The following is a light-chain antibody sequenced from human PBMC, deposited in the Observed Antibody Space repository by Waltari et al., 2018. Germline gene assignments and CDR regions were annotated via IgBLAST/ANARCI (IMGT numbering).Light chain of an antibody. J-gene: IGLJ2*01. CDR3: SSYISSSTLEL. CDR2: DVS. V-gene: IGLV2-14*03. CDR1: STDVGGYNY. Sequence: QSALTQPASVSGSPGQSITIPCPGTSTDVGGYNYVSWYQQHPGKATKLMIYDVSNRPSGVSNRFSGSKSGNTASLTISGLQAEDETDYYCSSYISSSTLELFGGGTSLTVL.